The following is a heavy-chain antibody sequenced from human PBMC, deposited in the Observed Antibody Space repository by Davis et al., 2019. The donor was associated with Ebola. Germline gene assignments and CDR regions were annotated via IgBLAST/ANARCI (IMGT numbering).Heavy chain of an antibody. J-gene: IGHJ4*02. CDR1: GFTFSSYA. V-gene: IGHV3-23*01. CDR3: ACYDFWSGYYFDY. CDR2: ISGSGDST. Sequence: GGSLRLSCAASGFTFSSYAMSWVRQAPGKGLEWVSAISGSGDSTYYADSVKGRFTISRDNSKNTLYLQMNSLRAEDTAVYYCACYDFWSGYYFDYWGQGTLVTVSS. D-gene: IGHD3-3*01.